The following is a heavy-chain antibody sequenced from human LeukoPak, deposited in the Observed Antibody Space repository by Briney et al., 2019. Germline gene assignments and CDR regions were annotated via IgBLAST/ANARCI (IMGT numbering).Heavy chain of an antibody. J-gene: IGHJ4*02. CDR1: GGSISSSSHY. V-gene: IGHV4-39*01. CDR2: MYYSGIT. Sequence: KSSETLSLTCTVYGGSISSSSHYWGWIRQPPGKGLEWIGTMYYSGITYYTPSLKSRVTTSVDTSKNQFTLKVSSVTAADTAVYYCARSNWDSNVGIDYWGQGILVIVSS. D-gene: IGHD1-7*01. CDR3: ARSNWDSNVGIDY.